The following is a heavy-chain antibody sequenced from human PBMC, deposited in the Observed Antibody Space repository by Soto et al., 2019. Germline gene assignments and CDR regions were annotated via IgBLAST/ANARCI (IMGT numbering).Heavy chain of an antibody. Sequence: SQTLSLTCAIFGDSVSRDSADWNWIRQSPSRGLEWLGRTYYRSKWYNDYAISVKSRITINPDTSKNQFSLHLNSVIPEDTAVYYCAKTRGLPSEFDHWGQGSLVTVPS. J-gene: IGHJ4*02. V-gene: IGHV6-1*01. CDR3: AKTRGLPSEFDH. CDR2: TYYRSKWYN. CDR1: GDSVSRDSAD.